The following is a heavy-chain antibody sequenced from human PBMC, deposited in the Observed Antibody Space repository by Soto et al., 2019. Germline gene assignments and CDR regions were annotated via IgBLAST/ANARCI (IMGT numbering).Heavy chain of an antibody. J-gene: IGHJ4*02. CDR1: GGSILISSYY. V-gene: IGHV4-39*01. CDR3: GRHGLVAIDY. Sequence: QLQVKESGQGLVKPSEPLSLTCTVSGGSILISSYYWGCIRQPPGQGLEWIGSIYYTGGSYYKPSLKSRLTIAVDTSKVQFSLKLSSVTAADTAVYCCGRHGLVAIDYCGQGTRVTVSS. D-gene: IGHD2-8*02. CDR2: IYYTGGS.